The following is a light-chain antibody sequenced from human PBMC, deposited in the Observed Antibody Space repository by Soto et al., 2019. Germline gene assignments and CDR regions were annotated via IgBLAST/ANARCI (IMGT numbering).Light chain of an antibody. CDR1: QSVSNNY. V-gene: IGKV3-20*01. J-gene: IGKJ1*01. CDR2: GAS. Sequence: EVVLTQSPGTLSLSPGERATLSCRASQSVSNNYLAWYQQKPGQAPRLLIYGASNRATGIPDRFSGSGSGTDFTLTISRLEPDDFALYYCQQYGSAGTFGQGTKVEIK. CDR3: QQYGSAGT.